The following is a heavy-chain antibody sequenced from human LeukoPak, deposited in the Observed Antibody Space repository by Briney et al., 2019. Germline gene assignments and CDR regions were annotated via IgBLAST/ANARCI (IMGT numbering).Heavy chain of an antibody. D-gene: IGHD3-3*02. J-gene: IGHJ4*02. V-gene: IGHV3-30*02. CDR3: AKISSH. Sequence: GGSLRLSCVASGFVFSSFGMHWVRQAPGKGLEWVAFIRYDGTTKFHADSLKGRFTISRDNSRNMLYLEMNSLRPEDTAVYYCAKISSHWGQGTLVTVS. CDR1: GFVFSSFG. CDR2: IRYDGTTK.